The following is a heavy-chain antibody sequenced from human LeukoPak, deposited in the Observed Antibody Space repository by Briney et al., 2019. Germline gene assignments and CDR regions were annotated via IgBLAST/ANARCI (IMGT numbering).Heavy chain of an antibody. V-gene: IGHV3-30-3*01. CDR1: GFTFSDYY. CDR2: ISYDGSNK. J-gene: IGHJ4*02. CDR3: ARDGYFDY. Sequence: GGSLRLSCAASGFTFSDYYVSWIRQAPGKGLEWGAVISYDGSNKYYVDSVKGRFTISRDNSKNTLYLQMNSLRAEDTAVYYCARDGYFDYWGQGTLVTVSS.